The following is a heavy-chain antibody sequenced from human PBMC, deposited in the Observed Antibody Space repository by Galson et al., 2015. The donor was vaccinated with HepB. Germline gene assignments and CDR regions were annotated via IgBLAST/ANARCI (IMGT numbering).Heavy chain of an antibody. CDR1: GFIFSDFY. CDR2: ISGSSAKI. D-gene: IGHD3-22*01. J-gene: IGHJ4*02. Sequence: SLRLSCAASGFIFSDFYMNWVRQAPGKGLEWVSSISGSSAKIYYAESMKGRITISRDNAKNSLYLQMNSLRAEDTAVYYCARDAYYYDSTGYYHEDYCGQGTLVTVSS. CDR3: ARDAYYYDSTGYYHEDY. V-gene: IGHV3-21*01.